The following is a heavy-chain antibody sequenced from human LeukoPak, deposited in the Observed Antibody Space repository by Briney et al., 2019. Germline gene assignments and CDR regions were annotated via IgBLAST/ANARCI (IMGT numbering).Heavy chain of an antibody. CDR3: AHVVVPAAVWHFDL. D-gene: IGHD2-2*01. CDR1: GFIFTHYG. CDR2: IGVDGTMK. V-gene: IGHV3-33*01. Sequence: GRSLRLSCAASGFIFTHYGFPWVRQAPGKGLEWVAVIGVDGTMKYYAESVKGRFTISRDNSRNTLYLQMNSLRAEDTAVYYCAHVVVPAAVWHFDLWGRGTLVTVSS. J-gene: IGHJ2*01.